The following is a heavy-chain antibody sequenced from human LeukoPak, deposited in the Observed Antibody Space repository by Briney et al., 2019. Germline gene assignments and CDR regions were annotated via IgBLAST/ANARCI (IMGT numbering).Heavy chain of an antibody. CDR2: IYSGGGT. J-gene: IGHJ4*02. Sequence: GGSLRLSCAASGFTVTSNYMSWVRQAPGKGLEWVSLIYSGGGTYYADSVKGRFTISRDNSKNTLYLQMNSLRAEDTAVYYCARDDYGDYVIPYWGQGTLVTVSS. CDR1: GFTVTSNY. CDR3: ARDDYGDYVIPY. D-gene: IGHD4-17*01. V-gene: IGHV3-66*01.